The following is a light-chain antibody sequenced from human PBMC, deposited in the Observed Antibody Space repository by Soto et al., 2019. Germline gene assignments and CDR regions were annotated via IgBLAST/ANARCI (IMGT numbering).Light chain of an antibody. J-gene: IGLJ1*01. V-gene: IGLV1-40*01. CDR1: SSNIGAGYD. CDR2: GNS. Sequence: QSVLTQPPSVSGAPGQRVTISCTGSSSNIGAGYDVHWYQQLPGTAPKLLIYGNSNRPSGVPDRFSGSKYGTSASLAITWLQAEDEADYYRPSYDSRLSGLYVFGTGTKVNLL. CDR3: PSYDSRLSGLYV.